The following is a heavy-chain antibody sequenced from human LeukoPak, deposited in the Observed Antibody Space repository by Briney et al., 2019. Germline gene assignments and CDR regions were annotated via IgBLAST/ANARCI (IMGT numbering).Heavy chain of an antibody. V-gene: IGHV1-3*04. Sequence: EASVKVSCKASGYTFSNHAMHWVRQAPGQRLEWMGWINTGNGNTKYSQKFQDRITITRDTSASTAYMELRSLRSEDTAVYYCARHDSSGWYLFDYWGQGTLVTVSS. CDR2: INTGNGNT. D-gene: IGHD6-19*01. J-gene: IGHJ4*02. CDR3: ARHDSSGWYLFDY. CDR1: GYTFSNHA.